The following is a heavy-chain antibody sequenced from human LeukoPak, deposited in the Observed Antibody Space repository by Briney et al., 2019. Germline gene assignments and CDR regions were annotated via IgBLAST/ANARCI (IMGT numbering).Heavy chain of an antibody. D-gene: IGHD3-3*01. CDR2: ISWNSGSI. CDR3: AKTHVDFLGVDLFDY. J-gene: IGHJ4*02. Sequence: GRSLRLSCAASGFTFNDYAMHWVRQAPGKGLEWVSGISWNSGSIDYADSVKGRFTISRDNAKNSLYLQMNSLRAEDTALYYCAKTHVDFLGVDLFDYWGQGTLVTVSS. CDR1: GFTFNDYA. V-gene: IGHV3-9*01.